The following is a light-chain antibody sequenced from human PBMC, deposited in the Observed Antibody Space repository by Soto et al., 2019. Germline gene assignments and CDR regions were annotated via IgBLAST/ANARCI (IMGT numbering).Light chain of an antibody. CDR3: QQDNCFWST. CDR1: QSISSW. J-gene: IGKJ4*01. CDR2: KGS. V-gene: IGKV1-5*03. Sequence: DIQMTQSPSTLSASVGDRVTITCRASQSISSWLAGYQQKPGRAPKLLIYKGSSLESVGPSSFSGGGSGTEFTLTIGSLQPDDFARYYCQQDNCFWSTFGGGTNVEIK.